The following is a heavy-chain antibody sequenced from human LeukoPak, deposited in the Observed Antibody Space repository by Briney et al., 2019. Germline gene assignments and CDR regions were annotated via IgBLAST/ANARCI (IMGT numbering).Heavy chain of an antibody. CDR3: AREQTLGARGFDY. V-gene: IGHV3-21*01. D-gene: IGHD1-26*01. J-gene: IGHJ4*02. CDR2: ISSSSSYI. CDR1: GFTFSSYS. Sequence: GGSLRLSCVASGFTFSSYSMNWVRQAPGKGLEWVSSISSSSSYIYYADSVKGRFTISRDNAKNSLYLQMNSLRAEDTAVYYCAREQTLGARGFDYWGQGTLVTVSS.